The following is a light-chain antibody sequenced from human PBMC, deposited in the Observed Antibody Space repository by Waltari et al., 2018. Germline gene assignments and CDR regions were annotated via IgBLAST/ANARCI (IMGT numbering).Light chain of an antibody. J-gene: IGKJ1*01. Sequence: EILMTQSPATLSVSPGERATLSCRASESISSNLAWYQQKPGQSPRLLIFGASTRATGIPARFRCSGSGTEFTLTISSLQSEDFAVYYCQHYSHWPPWTFGQGTKVEIK. CDR1: ESISSN. CDR2: GAS. V-gene: IGKV3D-15*01. CDR3: QHYSHWPPWT.